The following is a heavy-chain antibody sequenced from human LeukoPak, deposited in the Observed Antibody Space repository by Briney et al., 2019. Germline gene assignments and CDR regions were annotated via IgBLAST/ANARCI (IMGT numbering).Heavy chain of an antibody. CDR1: GDRFTSYG. Sequence: ASVKGSCKASGDRFTSYGTHWVRQAPGQRLEWMGWINTDNGYTEYSQEFQGRVTITRDTSASTVHMELSSLRSEDKALYYCARDSSGQNEFDYWGQGTLVTVSS. CDR2: INTDNGYT. J-gene: IGHJ4*02. D-gene: IGHD6-19*01. V-gene: IGHV1-3*03. CDR3: ARDSSGQNEFDY.